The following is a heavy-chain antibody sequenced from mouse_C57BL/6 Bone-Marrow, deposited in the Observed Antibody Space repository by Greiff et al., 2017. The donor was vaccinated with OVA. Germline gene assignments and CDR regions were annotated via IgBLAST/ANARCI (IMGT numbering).Heavy chain of an antibody. CDR3: ARLDGTPFAY. Sequence: VQLQQSGPVLVKPGASVKMSCKASGYTFTDYYMNWVKQSHGKSLEWIGVINPYNGGTSYNQKFKGKATLTVDKSSSTAYMELNSLTSEDSAVYYCARLDGTPFAYWGQGTLVTVSA. D-gene: IGHD2-1*01. CDR2: INPYNGGT. CDR1: GYTFTDYY. V-gene: IGHV1-19*01. J-gene: IGHJ3*01.